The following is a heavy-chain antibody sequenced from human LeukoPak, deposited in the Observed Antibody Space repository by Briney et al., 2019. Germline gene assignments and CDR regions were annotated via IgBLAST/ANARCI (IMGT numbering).Heavy chain of an antibody. CDR2: ISGSGGST. D-gene: IGHD6-19*01. J-gene: IGHJ4*02. CDR3: AKHLPGIAVAGTPGDY. CDR1: GFTFSSYA. Sequence: GGSLRLSCAASGFTFSSYAMSWVRQAPGKGLKWVSAISGSGGSTYYADSVKGRFTISRDNSKNTLYLQMNSLRAEDTAVYYCAKHLPGIAVAGTPGDYWGQGTLVTVSS. V-gene: IGHV3-23*01.